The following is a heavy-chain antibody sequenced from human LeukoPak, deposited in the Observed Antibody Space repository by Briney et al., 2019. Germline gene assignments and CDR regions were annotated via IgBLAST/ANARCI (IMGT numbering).Heavy chain of an antibody. CDR2: IYLYGTT. J-gene: IGHJ6*03. CDR3: ARDYEPYYYMDV. CDR1: IGSISSSKW. Sequence: SETLSLTCSVSIGSISSSKWWSWVRQSPVKGLEWIGEIYLYGTTNYNPSFTSRVTMSVDRSRNQFSLKLTSVTAADTAVYYCARDYEPYYYMDVWGKGTTVTVSS. D-gene: IGHD3-3*01. V-gene: IGHV4-4*02.